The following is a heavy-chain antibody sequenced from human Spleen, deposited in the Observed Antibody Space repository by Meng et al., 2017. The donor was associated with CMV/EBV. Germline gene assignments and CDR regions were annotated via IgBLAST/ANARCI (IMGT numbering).Heavy chain of an antibody. CDR2: IFPSDSDT. Sequence: KVSCKGSGYSFTSCWIGWVRQMPGKGLEWMGVIFPSDSDTTYNPSFRGQVTISADKSISTTYLQWSSLKASDTAMYYCAKRKSDAFDIWGQGTMVTVSS. CDR3: AKRKSDAFDI. J-gene: IGHJ3*02. CDR1: GYSFTSCW. V-gene: IGHV5-51*01.